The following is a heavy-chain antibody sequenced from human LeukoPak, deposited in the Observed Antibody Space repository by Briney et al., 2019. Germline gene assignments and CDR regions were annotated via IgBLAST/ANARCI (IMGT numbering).Heavy chain of an antibody. Sequence: GGSLRLSCVVSGFTFNRCWMNWVRQAPGKGLEWVSYISSSSSTIYYADSVKGRFTISRDNAKNSLYLQMNSLRDEDTAVYYCASGGFKGYCSGGSCYHIPYYGMDVWGQGTTVTVSS. D-gene: IGHD2-15*01. CDR2: ISSSSSTI. CDR1: GFTFNRCW. V-gene: IGHV3-48*02. CDR3: ASGGFKGYCSGGSCYHIPYYGMDV. J-gene: IGHJ6*02.